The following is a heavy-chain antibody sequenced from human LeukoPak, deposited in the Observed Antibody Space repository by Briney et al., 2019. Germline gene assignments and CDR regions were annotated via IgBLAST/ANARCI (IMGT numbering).Heavy chain of an antibody. V-gene: IGHV3-7*01. Sequence: GGSLRPSCAASGFTFSSYWMSWVRQAPGKGLEWVANIKQDGSEKYYVDSVKGRFTISRDNAKNSLYLQMNSLRAEDTAVYYCARGDSYSSGWYFLPSYFDYWGQGTLVTVSS. J-gene: IGHJ4*02. D-gene: IGHD6-19*01. CDR3: ARGDSYSSGWYFLPSYFDY. CDR2: IKQDGSEK. CDR1: GFTFSSYW.